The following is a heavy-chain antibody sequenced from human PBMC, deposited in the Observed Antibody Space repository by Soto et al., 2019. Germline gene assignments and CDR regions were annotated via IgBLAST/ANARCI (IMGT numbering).Heavy chain of an antibody. CDR1: GGSISSGGYY. V-gene: IGHV4-31*02. CDR2: IYYSGST. CDR3: ARDGRYSSGWHRYDAFDI. Sequence: LCGGSISSGGYYWSWIRQHPGKGLEWIGYIYYSGSTYYNPSLKSRVTISVDTSKNQFSLKLSSVTAADTAVYYCARDGRYSSGWHRYDAFDIWGQGTMVTVSS. J-gene: IGHJ3*02. D-gene: IGHD6-19*01.